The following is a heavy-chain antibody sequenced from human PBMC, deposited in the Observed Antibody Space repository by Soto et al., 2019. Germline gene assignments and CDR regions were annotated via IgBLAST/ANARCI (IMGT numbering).Heavy chain of an antibody. CDR3: AIRPLSCLAASSYYYMDM. CDR1: GYSFTSYW. V-gene: IGHV5-51*01. CDR2: IYPFYSDT. D-gene: IGHD6-6*01. J-gene: IGHJ6*03. Sequence: GESLKISCKGSGYSFTSYWIFWVRQMPGKGLEFMGIIYPFYSDTRCSPSFQGHVTISSDNSISSSYLQLISLKASYNAMYYCAIRPLSCLAASSYYYMDMWGKERTLTVSS.